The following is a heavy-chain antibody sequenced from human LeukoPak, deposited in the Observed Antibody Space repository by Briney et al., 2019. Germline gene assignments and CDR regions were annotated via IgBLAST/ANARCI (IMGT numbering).Heavy chain of an antibody. Sequence: SETLSLTCTVSGYSISSGYYWGWIRQPPGKGLEWIGSIYHSGGTYYNPSLKSRVTISVDTSKDQFSLKLSSVTAADTAVYYCARSGTAIDYWGQGTLVTVSS. V-gene: IGHV4-38-2*02. CDR3: ARSGTAIDY. D-gene: IGHD6-13*01. CDR2: IYHSGGT. J-gene: IGHJ4*02. CDR1: GYSISSGYY.